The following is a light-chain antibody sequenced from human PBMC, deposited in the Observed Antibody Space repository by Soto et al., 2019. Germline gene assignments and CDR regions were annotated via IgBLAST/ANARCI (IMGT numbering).Light chain of an antibody. J-gene: IGKJ2*01. CDR2: GAS. CDR1: LTISNNF. V-gene: IGKV3-20*01. CDR3: QQYYSSPLT. Sequence: EIVLMQSPATVTLSQGEAATIYCGVSLTISNNFIAWYQQRAGQAPRLVIYGASTRATGIPDRFSASGSGTDFTLTISRLEPEDFAVYFCQQYYSSPLTFGQRTMVDI.